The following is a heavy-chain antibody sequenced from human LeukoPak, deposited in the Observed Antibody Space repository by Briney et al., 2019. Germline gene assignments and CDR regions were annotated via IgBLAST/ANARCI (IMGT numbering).Heavy chain of an antibody. V-gene: IGHV4-4*02. CDR1: GGSISSSNW. Sequence: PSETLSLTCAVSGGSISSSNWWSWVRQPPGKGLEWIGEIYHSGSTNYNPSLKSRVTISVDKSKNQFSLKLSSVTTADTAVYYCARESIAAAGLDYWGQGTLVTVSS. D-gene: IGHD6-13*01. CDR3: ARESIAAAGLDY. CDR2: IYHSGST. J-gene: IGHJ4*02.